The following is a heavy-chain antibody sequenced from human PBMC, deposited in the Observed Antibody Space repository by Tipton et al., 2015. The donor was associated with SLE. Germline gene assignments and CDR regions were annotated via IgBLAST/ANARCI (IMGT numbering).Heavy chain of an antibody. Sequence: GSLRLSCAASGFTFNNNWMDWVRQAPGKGLEWVANIKQDGSEKYYVDSVKGRFTISRDNAKNSLFLQMNSLRAEDTAVYYCSRSLEDWGQGTVVAVSS. J-gene: IGHJ4*02. D-gene: IGHD3-3*01. CDR2: IKQDGSEK. CDR3: SRSLED. CDR1: GFTFNNNW. V-gene: IGHV3-7*01.